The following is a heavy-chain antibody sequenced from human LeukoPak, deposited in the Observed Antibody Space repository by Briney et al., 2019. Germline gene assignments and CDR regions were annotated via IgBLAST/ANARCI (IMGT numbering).Heavy chain of an antibody. CDR2: FNHVGTT. D-gene: IGHD3-10*01. CDR1: GGSFDGYY. J-gene: IGHJ4*02. Sequence: LETLSLTCAVSGGSFDGYYWSWFRQPPNKGLEWIGEFNHVGTTNYNPSLKSRVSISVDTSKNHFSLKLKSVTAADTAVYYCASLRPGTDYWGQGTLVTVSS. CDR3: ASLRPGTDY. V-gene: IGHV4-34*01.